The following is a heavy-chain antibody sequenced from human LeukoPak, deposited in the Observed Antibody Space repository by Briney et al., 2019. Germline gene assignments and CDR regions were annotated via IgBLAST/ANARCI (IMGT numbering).Heavy chain of an antibody. Sequence: ASVKVSCKASGYIFTGYCMHWVRQAPGQGLEWMGWINPHSGGKVYAQKFQGRVTMTRDMSISTAYMELNRLKSDDTAMYYGARGRGGCGGSNWFDPWGQGTLVTVSS. CDR2: INPHSGGK. J-gene: IGHJ5*02. V-gene: IGHV1-2*02. CDR3: ARGRGGCGGSNWFDP. D-gene: IGHD6-19*01. CDR1: GYIFTGYC.